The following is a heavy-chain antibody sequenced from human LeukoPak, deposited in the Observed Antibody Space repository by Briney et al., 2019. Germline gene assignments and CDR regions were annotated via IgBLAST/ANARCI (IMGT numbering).Heavy chain of an antibody. CDR1: GGTFSSYA. J-gene: IGHJ4*02. Sequence: ASVKVSCKASGGTFSSYAISWVRQAPGQGLEWMRGIIPILGTANYAQKFQGRVTITRDTSASTAYMELSSLRSEDTAVYYCARDVKDIIPSYYDFWSGYLYWGQGTLVTVSS. V-gene: IGHV1-69*05. D-gene: IGHD3-3*01. CDR3: ARDVKDIIPSYYDFWSGYLY. CDR2: IIPILGTA.